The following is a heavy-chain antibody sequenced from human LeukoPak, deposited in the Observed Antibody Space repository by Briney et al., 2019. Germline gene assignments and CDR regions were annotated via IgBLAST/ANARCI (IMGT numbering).Heavy chain of an antibody. CDR3: ARNRRGDYYYGMDV. CDR1: GGSVSSGSYY. CDR2: IYYSGST. D-gene: IGHD1-14*01. Sequence: SETLSLTCTVSGGSVSSGSYYWSWIRQPPGKGLERSGYIYYSGSTHYNPSLKSRVTISVDTSKNQFSLKLSSVTAADTAVYYCARNRRGDYYYGMDVWGKGTTVTVSS. V-gene: IGHV4-61*01. J-gene: IGHJ6*04.